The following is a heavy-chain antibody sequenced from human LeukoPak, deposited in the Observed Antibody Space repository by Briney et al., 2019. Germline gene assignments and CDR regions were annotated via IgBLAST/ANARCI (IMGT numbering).Heavy chain of an antibody. CDR1: GFNFSNYW. CDR3: APRAAPGYFDY. D-gene: IGHD6-13*01. J-gene: IGHJ4*02. CDR2: IWYDGRNE. V-gene: IGHV3-30*02. Sequence: GGSLRLSCVASGFNFSNYWMSWVRQAPGKGLELVAFIWYDGRNEYYADSVTGRFTISRDNSKNTLYLQMNSLRVEDTAVYYCAPRAAPGYFDYWGQGTLVTVSS.